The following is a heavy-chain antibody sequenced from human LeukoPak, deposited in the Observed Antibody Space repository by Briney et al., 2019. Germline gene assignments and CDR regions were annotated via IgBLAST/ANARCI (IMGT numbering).Heavy chain of an antibody. CDR1: GYTFTGYY. CDR3: ARAAVTTGSTETFDP. Sequence: ASVKVSCKASGYTFTGYYLHWLRQAPGQVLEWMGWINPNSGVTNYAETLQGRVTLTTHTSISTAYLELNRLTSDDTAVYYCARAAVTTGSTETFDPWGQGTLVTVSS. D-gene: IGHD1-1*01. V-gene: IGHV1-2*02. CDR2: INPNSGVT. J-gene: IGHJ5*02.